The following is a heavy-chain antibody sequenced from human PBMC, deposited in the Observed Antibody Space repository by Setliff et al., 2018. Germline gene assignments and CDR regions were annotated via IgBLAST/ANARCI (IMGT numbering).Heavy chain of an antibody. V-gene: IGHV3-23*01. D-gene: IGHD1-1*01. CDR2: ISGSGGST. CDR1: GFTFSSYA. Sequence: GESLKISCAASGFTFSSYAMSWVRQAPGKGLEWVSAISGSGGSTYYADSVKGRFTISRDNSKNTLYLQMNSLRAEDTAVYYCAKVSGYWKKFYFDYWGQGTLVTVSS. J-gene: IGHJ4*02. CDR3: AKVSGYWKKFYFDY.